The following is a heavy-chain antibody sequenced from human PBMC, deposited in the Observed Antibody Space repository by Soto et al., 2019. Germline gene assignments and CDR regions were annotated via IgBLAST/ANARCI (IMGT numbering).Heavy chain of an antibody. D-gene: IGHD3-16*01. Sequence: PSETLSLTCTVSGGSISSSSYYWGWIRQPPGKGLEWIGSIYYSASTYYNPSLKSRVTISVDTSKNQFSLKLSSVTAADTAVYYCARHGRMGSCFDPWGKRTLVTVSS. CDR1: GGSISSSSYY. V-gene: IGHV4-39*01. CDR2: IYYSAST. J-gene: IGHJ5*02. CDR3: ARHGRMGSCFDP.